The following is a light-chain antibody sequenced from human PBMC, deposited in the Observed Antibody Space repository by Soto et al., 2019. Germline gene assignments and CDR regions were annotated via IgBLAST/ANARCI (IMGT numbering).Light chain of an antibody. J-gene: IGLJ2*01. CDR2: EVS. CDR1: SSDVGNYNL. CDR3: CSYAGSSIVV. Sequence: QSVLTQPASVSGSPGQSITISCTGTSSDVGNYNLVSWYQHHPGKAPKLMIYEVSKRPSGVSTRFSGSKSGNTASLTISGLQAEDEADYYCCSYAGSSIVVFGGGTKLTVL. V-gene: IGLV2-23*02.